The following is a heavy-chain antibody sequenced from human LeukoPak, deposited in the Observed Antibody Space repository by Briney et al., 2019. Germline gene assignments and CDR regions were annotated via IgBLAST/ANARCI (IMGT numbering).Heavy chain of an antibody. CDR3: AKEGISGSYSLDAFDI. CDR1: GFTFSSYA. D-gene: IGHD1-26*01. Sequence: GGSLRLSCAASGFTFSSYAMSWVRQAPGKGLEWVSAISGSGGSTYYADSAKGRFTISRDNSKNTLYLQMNSLRAEDTAVYYCAKEGISGSYSLDAFDIWGQGTMVTVSS. CDR2: ISGSGGST. V-gene: IGHV3-23*01. J-gene: IGHJ3*02.